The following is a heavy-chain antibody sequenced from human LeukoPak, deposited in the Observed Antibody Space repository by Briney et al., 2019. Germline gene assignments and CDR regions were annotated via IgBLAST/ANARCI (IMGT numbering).Heavy chain of an antibody. J-gene: IGHJ4*02. D-gene: IGHD3-16*02. Sequence: SETLSLTCAVHGGSFSNYYWSWIRQPPGKGLEWIGEINHSGSTNYSPSLKSRVTISVDTSRSQFSLRLNSVTAADTAVYYCARGARRNYDYVWGSYRSDYYFDYWGQGTLVTVSS. CDR3: ARGARRNYDYVWGSYRSDYYFDY. CDR2: INHSGST. CDR1: GGSFSNYY. V-gene: IGHV4-34*01.